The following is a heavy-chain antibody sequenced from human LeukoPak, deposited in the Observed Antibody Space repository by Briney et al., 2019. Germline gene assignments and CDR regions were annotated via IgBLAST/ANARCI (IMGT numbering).Heavy chain of an antibody. CDR3: ARESMWLVRGVLTSRYYFDY. J-gene: IGHJ4*02. Sequence: GASVKVSCKASGYTFTSYGISCVRQAPGQGLEWMGWINPNSGGTNYAQKFQGRVTMTRDTSISTAYMELSRLRSDDTAVYYCARESMWLVRGVLTSRYYFDYWGQGTLVTVSS. D-gene: IGHD3-10*01. V-gene: IGHV1-2*02. CDR1: GYTFTSYG. CDR2: INPNSGGT.